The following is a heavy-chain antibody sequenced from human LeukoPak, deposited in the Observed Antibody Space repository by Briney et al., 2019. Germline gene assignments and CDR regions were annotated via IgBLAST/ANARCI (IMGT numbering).Heavy chain of an antibody. CDR1: GFTFSNYA. CDR3: GIYNRADY. V-gene: IGHV3-23*01. Sequence: WGSLRLSCAASGFTFSNYAISWVRQAPGKGLEWVSVISDSGSNTYYADSLKGRFTISRDNSKNTVYLQMNNLRGEDTAVYYCGIYNRADYWGQGTLVTVSS. CDR2: ISDSGSNT. D-gene: IGHD1-14*01. J-gene: IGHJ4*02.